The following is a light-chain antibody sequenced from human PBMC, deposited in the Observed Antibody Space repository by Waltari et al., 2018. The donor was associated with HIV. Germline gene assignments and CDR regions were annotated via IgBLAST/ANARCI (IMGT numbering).Light chain of an antibody. Sequence: QSVLTQPPSASGTLGTGVTISCFGSSSNIRTNTVNWYQHLPGAAPKLIIFRNHQRPSGVPDRFSGSQSGTSAFLTITGLLPGDEATYYCAAWDASLHVVFGGGTQLTVL. V-gene: IGLV1-44*01. CDR3: AAWDASLHVV. CDR1: SSNIRTNT. CDR2: RNH. J-gene: IGLJ2*01.